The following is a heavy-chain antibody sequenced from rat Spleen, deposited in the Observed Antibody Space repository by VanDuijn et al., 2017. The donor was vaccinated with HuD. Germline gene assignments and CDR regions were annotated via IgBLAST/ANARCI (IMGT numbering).Heavy chain of an antibody. D-gene: IGHD1-2*01. CDR3: ARAGIAAMDA. CDR2: INTGSGAT. V-gene: IGHV1-43*01. J-gene: IGHJ4*01. CDR1: GYTFTSYY. Sequence: QVQLQQSGAELAKPGSSVKISCKASGYTFTSYYISWIKQTTGQGLEYIGYINTGSGATNYNEKFKGKATLTVDKSSSTAFMQLSSLTPDDSAVYYCARAGIAAMDAWGQGASVTVSS.